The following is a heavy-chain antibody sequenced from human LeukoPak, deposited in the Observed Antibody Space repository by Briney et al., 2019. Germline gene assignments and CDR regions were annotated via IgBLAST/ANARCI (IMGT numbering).Heavy chain of an antibody. J-gene: IGHJ3*02. V-gene: IGHV3-30*04. CDR3: ARDQYSTMVRGVIPHDAFDI. CDR1: GFTFSSYA. CDR2: MSFDGSHK. Sequence: GGSLRLSCAASGFTFSSYAMSWVRQAPGKGLEWVAVMSFDGSHKYYADSVKGRFTISRDNSKNTLYLQMNSLRAEDTAVYYCARDQYSTMVRGVIPHDAFDIWGQGTMVTVSS. D-gene: IGHD3-10*01.